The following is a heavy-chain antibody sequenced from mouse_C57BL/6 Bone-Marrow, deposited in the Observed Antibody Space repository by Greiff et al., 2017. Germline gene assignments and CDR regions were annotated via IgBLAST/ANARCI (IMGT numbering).Heavy chain of an antibody. CDR1: GYTFTSYW. CDR3: ARGRRGDY. CDR2: IDPSDSYT. V-gene: IGHV1-69*01. D-gene: IGHD2-12*01. Sequence: QVQLKESGAELVMPGASVKLSCKASGYTFTSYWMHWVKQRPGQGLEWIGEIDPSDSYTNYNQKFKGKSTLTVDKSSSTAYMQLSSLTSEDSAVYYCARGRRGDYWGQGTTLTVSS. J-gene: IGHJ2*01.